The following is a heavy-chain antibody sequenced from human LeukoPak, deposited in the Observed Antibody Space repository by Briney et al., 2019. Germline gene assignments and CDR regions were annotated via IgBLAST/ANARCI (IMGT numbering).Heavy chain of an antibody. CDR3: ARSNREFASGSGDY. J-gene: IGHJ4*02. D-gene: IGHD3-10*01. Sequence: PGGSLRLSCAASGFTFSSSWMSWVRLAPGKGLEWVANIKQDGSEKYYVDSVKGRFSISRDNAKNSLYLQMHSLRAEDTAVYYCARSNREFASGSGDYWGQGTLVTVSS. CDR2: IKQDGSEK. CDR1: GFTFSSSW. V-gene: IGHV3-7*05.